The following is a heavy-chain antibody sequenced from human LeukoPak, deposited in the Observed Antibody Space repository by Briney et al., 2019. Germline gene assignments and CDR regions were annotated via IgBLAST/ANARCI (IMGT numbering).Heavy chain of an antibody. V-gene: IGHV4-59*01. D-gene: IGHD5-24*01. CDR1: GGSISSYY. Sequence: SETLSLTCTVSGGSISSYYWSWIRQPPGKGLEWIGYIYYSGSTNYNPSLKSRVTISVDTSKNQFSLKLSSVTAADTAVYYCARVRDGYNYLDYWGREPWSPSLQ. J-gene: IGHJ4*02. CDR3: ARVRDGYNYLDY. CDR2: IYYSGST.